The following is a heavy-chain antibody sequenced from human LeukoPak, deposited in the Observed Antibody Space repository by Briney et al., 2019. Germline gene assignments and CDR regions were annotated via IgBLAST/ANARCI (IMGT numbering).Heavy chain of an antibody. CDR1: GFTFSSYS. V-gene: IGHV3-48*01. J-gene: IGHJ4*02. Sequence: GGSLRLSCAASGFTFSSYSMNWVRQAPGKGLEWVSYISSSSSTIYYADSVKGRFTISRDNAKNSLYLQMNSLRAEDTAVYYCARVERRSSSEIDYWGQGTLVTVSS. D-gene: IGHD6-13*01. CDR3: ARVERRSSSEIDY. CDR2: ISSSSSTI.